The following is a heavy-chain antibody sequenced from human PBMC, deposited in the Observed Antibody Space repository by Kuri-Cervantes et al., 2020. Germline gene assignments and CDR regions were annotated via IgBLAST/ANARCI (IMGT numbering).Heavy chain of an antibody. CDR1: GFTFSSYG. CDR3: AREGQAGYYGSGSYNPPADY. V-gene: IGHV3-33*01. CDR2: IWYDGSNK. D-gene: IGHD3-10*01. J-gene: IGHJ4*02. Sequence: GESLKISCAASGFTFSSYGMHWVRQAPGKGLEWVAVIWYDGSNKYYADSVKGRFTISRDNSKNTLYLQMNSLRAEDTAVYYCAREGQAGYYGSGSYNPPADYWGQGTLVTVSS.